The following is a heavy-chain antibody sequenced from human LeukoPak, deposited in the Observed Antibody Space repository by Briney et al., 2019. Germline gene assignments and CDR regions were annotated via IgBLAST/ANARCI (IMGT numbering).Heavy chain of an antibody. J-gene: IGHJ4*02. CDR3: ARVGQIGAVADY. Sequence: ASVKVSCKASGYTFTSYYMRWVRQDPRHGLEWLGIINPSGGSTDYAQKFQGRVTMTRDMSTSTVYMELSSLRSDDTAVYFCARVGQIGAVADYWGQGTLVTVSS. CDR1: GYTFTSYY. V-gene: IGHV1-46*01. D-gene: IGHD6-13*01. CDR2: INPSGGST.